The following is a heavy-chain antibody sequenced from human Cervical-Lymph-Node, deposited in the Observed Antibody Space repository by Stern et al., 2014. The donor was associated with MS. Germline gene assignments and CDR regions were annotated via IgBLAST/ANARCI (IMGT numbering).Heavy chain of an antibody. D-gene: IGHD6-13*01. CDR3: GRGQQSFDP. CDR2: INTANGDT. J-gene: IGHJ5*02. CDR1: GYTFTSYA. Sequence: QVQLVESRAEVKKPGASVKVSCKASGYTFTSYAIHWVRQAPGQRLEWMGRINTANGDTYYSEKFQGRVTFTRDTSANTAYMELFSLTSEDTTVYYCGRGQQSFDPWGQGTLVTVSA. V-gene: IGHV1-3*04.